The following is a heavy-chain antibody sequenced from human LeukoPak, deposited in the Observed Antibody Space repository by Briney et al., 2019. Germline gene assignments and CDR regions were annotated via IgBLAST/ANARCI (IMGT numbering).Heavy chain of an antibody. CDR3: ARVYGDYGDAFDI. CDR1: GYTFTRYG. J-gene: IGHJ3*02. V-gene: IGHV1-18*01. Sequence: ASVKVSCKASGYTFTRYGISGVRQAPGQGGEGMVWINPYTGNTNYAQKLQGSFTMTPDTSTSTAYMELRSLRSDDTAVYFCARVYGDYGDAFDIWGQGTMVTVSS. D-gene: IGHD4-17*01. CDR2: INPYTGNT.